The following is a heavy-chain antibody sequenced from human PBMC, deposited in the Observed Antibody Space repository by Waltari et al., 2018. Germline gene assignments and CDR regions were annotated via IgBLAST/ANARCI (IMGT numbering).Heavy chain of an antibody. Sequence: EVQLLESGGGLVQPGGSLRLSCAASGFTFSSYAMSWVRQAPGKGLEWVSVIYSGGSTYYADSVNGRFTISRDNSKSTLYLQRNSLRAEDTAVYSCAKGILSSWYNWFDPWGQGTLVTVSS. CDR2: IYSGGST. D-gene: IGHD6-13*01. CDR1: GFTFSSYA. CDR3: AKGILSSWYNWFDP. J-gene: IGHJ5*02. V-gene: IGHV3-23*03.